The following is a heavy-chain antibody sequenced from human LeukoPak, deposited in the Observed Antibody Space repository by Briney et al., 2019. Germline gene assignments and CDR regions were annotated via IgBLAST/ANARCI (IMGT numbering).Heavy chain of an antibody. J-gene: IGHJ4*02. CDR3: ATSLSTGTTTYDY. CDR1: GFTFSSYA. D-gene: IGHD1-7*01. Sequence: GGSLRLSCAASGFTFSSYAMSWVRQAPGKGLEWVSAISGSGGCTYYADSVKGRFTISRDNSKNTLYLQMNSLRAEDTAVYYCATSLSTGTTTYDYWGQGTLVTVSS. V-gene: IGHV3-23*01. CDR2: ISGSGGCT.